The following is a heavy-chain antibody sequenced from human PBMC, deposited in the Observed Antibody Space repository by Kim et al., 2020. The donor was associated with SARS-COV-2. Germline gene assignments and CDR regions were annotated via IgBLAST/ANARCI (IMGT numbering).Heavy chain of an antibody. V-gene: IGHV3-48*02. CDR2: ISSSSIQI. J-gene: IGHJ6*02. Sequence: GGSLRLSCAASGFSFSSYSMNWVRQTPGKGLEWLSYISSSSIQIFYADSVKGRFTISRDNAKNSLYLQMNSLRDEDTAVYYCGPSPGYGLGVWGQGTTVT. CDR1: GFSFSSYS. CDR3: GPSPGYGLGV.